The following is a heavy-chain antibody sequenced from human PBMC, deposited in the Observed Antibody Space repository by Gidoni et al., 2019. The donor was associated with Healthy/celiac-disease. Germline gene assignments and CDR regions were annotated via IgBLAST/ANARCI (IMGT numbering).Heavy chain of an antibody. CDR1: GFTFSLSA. Sequence: EVQLLESGGGLVQPGGSLRLSWAASGFTFSLSAMSWVRPAPGKGRGWVSAISGSGGSTYYADSVKGRFTISRDNSKNTLYLQMNSLRAEDTAVYYCAKDYEFVDIVATSTFDYWGQGTLVTVSS. D-gene: IGHD5-12*01. CDR2: ISGSGGST. J-gene: IGHJ4*02. V-gene: IGHV3-23*01. CDR3: AKDYEFVDIVATSTFDY.